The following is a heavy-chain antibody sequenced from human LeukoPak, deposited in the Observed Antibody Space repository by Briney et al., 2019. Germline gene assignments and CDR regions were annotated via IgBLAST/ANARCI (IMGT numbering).Heavy chain of an antibody. Sequence: GGSLRLSCAASGFTFSSYGMHWVRQAPGKGLEWVAVISYDGSNKYYADSVKGRFTISRDNSKNTLYLQMNSLRAEDTAVYYCAKVGTTVNYYYYYMDVWGKGTTVTVSS. V-gene: IGHV3-30*18. CDR2: ISYDGSNK. CDR1: GFTFSSYG. CDR3: AKVGTTVNYYYYYMDV. J-gene: IGHJ6*03. D-gene: IGHD4-17*01.